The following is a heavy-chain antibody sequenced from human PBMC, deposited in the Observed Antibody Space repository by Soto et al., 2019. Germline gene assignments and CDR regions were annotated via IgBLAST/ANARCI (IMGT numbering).Heavy chain of an antibody. CDR3: ARDSWYGGYLSRYYYYYYCMDV. Sequence: GASVKVSCKASGYTFTSYGLSWVRQAPGQGLEWVGWISAYNGNTNYAQKLQGRVTMTTDKSTSTAYMELRSLRSDDTAVYYCARDSWYGGYLSRYYYYYYCMDVWGQGTMVTVSS. V-gene: IGHV1-18*04. J-gene: IGHJ6*02. D-gene: IGHD2-15*01. CDR1: GYTFTSYG. CDR2: ISAYNGNT.